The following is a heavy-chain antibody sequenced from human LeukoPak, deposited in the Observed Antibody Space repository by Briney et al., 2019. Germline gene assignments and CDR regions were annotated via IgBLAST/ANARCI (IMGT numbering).Heavy chain of an antibody. Sequence: GASVKVSCKPSGYTFTGYYMHWVRQAPGQRLEWVGWINPNSGGTNYAQTFQGRSTMTKDTSSSTAYMELSRLGSDDTAVYYCARVEEYQLLSFDYWGQGTLVSVSS. D-gene: IGHD2-2*01. CDR2: INPNSGGT. CDR1: GYTFTGYY. V-gene: IGHV1-2*02. CDR3: ARVEEYQLLSFDY. J-gene: IGHJ4*02.